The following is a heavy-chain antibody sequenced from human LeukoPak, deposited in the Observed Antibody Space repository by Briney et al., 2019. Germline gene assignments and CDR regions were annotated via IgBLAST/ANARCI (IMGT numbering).Heavy chain of an antibody. CDR2: ISYDGSNK. J-gene: IGHJ4*02. Sequence: GGSLTLSCAASGFTFSSYAMLWVRQAPGKGLEWVAVISYDGSNKYYADSVKGRFTISRDNSKNTLYLQMNSLRAEDTAVYYCARDKYYYDSSGGGYYFDYWGQGTLVTVSS. V-gene: IGHV3-30*04. CDR1: GFTFSSYA. D-gene: IGHD3-22*01. CDR3: ARDKYYYDSSGGGYYFDY.